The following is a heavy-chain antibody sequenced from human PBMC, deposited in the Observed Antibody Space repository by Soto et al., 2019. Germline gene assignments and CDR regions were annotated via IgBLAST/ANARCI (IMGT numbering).Heavy chain of an antibody. J-gene: IGHJ4*02. CDR3: APMNGYFEY. CDR2: ITATVDRT. Sequence: GDLRHPFADSGCIPSPYSKIWVRQNTENGLEWVSDITATVDRTYYADAVTGHFPMSREQSKMTHDLKMTSLRAEDTAIYYCAPMNGYFEYWGQGTPVTVSS. V-gene: IGHV3-23*01. CDR1: GCIPSPYS. D-gene: IGHD3-22*01.